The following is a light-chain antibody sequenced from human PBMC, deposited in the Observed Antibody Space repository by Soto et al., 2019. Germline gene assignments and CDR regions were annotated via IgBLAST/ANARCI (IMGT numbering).Light chain of an antibody. V-gene: IGLV3-21*02. J-gene: IGLJ3*02. CDR1: NIGIKS. Sequence: SYELTQQPSVSVAPGQTARITCGGNNIGIKSVHWYQQKPGQAPVLVVYDDSARPTGIPERLSASSSGNTATLTISRVEAGDEADYYCHVWDSDSDHVVFGGGTKLTVL. CDR2: DDS. CDR3: HVWDSDSDHVV.